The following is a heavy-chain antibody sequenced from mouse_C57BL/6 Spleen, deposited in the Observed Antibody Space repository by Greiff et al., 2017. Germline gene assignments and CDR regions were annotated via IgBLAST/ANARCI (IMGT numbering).Heavy chain of an antibody. J-gene: IGHJ3*01. CDR2: ISDGGSYT. Sequence: EVKLVASGGGLVKPGGSLKLSCAASGFTFSSYAMSWVRQTPEKRLEWVATISDGGSYTYYPDNVKGRFTISRDNAKNNLYLQMSHLKSEDTAMYYCARDPRGGFAYWGQGTLVTVSA. CDR3: ARDPRGGFAY. V-gene: IGHV5-4*01. CDR1: GFTFSSYA.